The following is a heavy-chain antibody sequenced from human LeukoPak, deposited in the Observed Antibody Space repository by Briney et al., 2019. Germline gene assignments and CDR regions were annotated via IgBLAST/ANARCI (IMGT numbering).Heavy chain of an antibody. D-gene: IGHD3-3*01. CDR3: ARDPPNYEIIFDS. V-gene: IGHV3-48*03. Sequence: GGSLRLSCAASGFTFSNYEMNWVRQAPGKGLEWVSYISTSSTTIYYADSVKGRFTISRDNARNSLYLQMNSLRAEDTAVYFCARDPPNYEIIFDSWGQGTLVTVSS. CDR2: ISTSSTTI. J-gene: IGHJ4*02. CDR1: GFTFSNYE.